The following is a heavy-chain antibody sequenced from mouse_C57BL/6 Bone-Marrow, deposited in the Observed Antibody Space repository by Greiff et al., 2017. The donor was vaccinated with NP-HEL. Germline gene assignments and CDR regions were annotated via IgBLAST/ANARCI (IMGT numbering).Heavy chain of an antibody. CDR1: GFTFSSYG. CDR3: ARGYGIPFAY. D-gene: IGHD2-1*01. Sequence: EVHLVESGGDLVKPGGSLKLSCAASGFTFSSYGMSWVRQTPDTRLEWVATISSGGSYTYYPDSVKGRFTISRDTAKNTLYLQMSRLKSEDTAMYYCARGYGIPFAYWGQGTLVTVSA. J-gene: IGHJ3*01. CDR2: ISSGGSYT. V-gene: IGHV5-6*01.